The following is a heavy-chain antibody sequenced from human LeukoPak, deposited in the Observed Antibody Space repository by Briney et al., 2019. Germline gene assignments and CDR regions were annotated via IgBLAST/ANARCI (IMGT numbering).Heavy chain of an antibody. CDR3: TRGAPPVLRFFG. CDR2: IRSEAYGGTT. CDR1: GFTFGDYA. Sequence: QPGGSLRLSCTASGFTFGDYAMSWFRQAPGKGLEWVGFIRSEAYGGTTEYAASVKGRFTISRDDSKSIAYLQMNSLKIEDTAVYYCTRGAPPVLRFFGWGQGTLVTVSS. J-gene: IGHJ4*02. V-gene: IGHV3-49*03. D-gene: IGHD3-3*01.